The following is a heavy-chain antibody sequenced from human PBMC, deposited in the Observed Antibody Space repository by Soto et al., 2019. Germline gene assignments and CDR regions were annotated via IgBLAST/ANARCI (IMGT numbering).Heavy chain of an antibody. CDR2: IYWNDDK. CDR1: GFSLSTSGVG. V-gene: IGHV2-5*01. CDR3: SHRGIAGYYYYDMEV. J-gene: IGHJ6*02. D-gene: IGHD6-13*01. Sequence: SGPTLVNPTQTLTLTCTFSGFSLSTSGVGVGWIRQPPGKALEWLALIYWNDDKRYSPSLKSRLTITKDTSKNQVVLTMTNMDPVDTATYSPSHRGIAGYYYYDMEVVGQGTTVTASS.